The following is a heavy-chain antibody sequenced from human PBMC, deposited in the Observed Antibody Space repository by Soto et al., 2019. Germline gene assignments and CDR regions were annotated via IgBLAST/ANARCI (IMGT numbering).Heavy chain of an antibody. Sequence: PSQTLSLTCAISGDSFSSNRAAWNWVRQSPSRGLEWLGRTYYRAKWSNDYALSVNSRITINPDTSKNQFSLQLNSVTPEDTAVYYCVRGIDGSFDYWGQGTLVTVSS. CDR2: TYYRAKWSN. J-gene: IGHJ4*02. CDR3: VRGIDGSFDY. D-gene: IGHD3-16*02. V-gene: IGHV6-1*01. CDR1: GDSFSSNRAA.